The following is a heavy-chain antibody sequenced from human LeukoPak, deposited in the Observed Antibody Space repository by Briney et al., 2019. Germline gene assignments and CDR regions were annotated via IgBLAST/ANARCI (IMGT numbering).Heavy chain of an antibody. CDR1: DGSISSSSYY. CDR2: LYYSGST. Sequence: PSETLSLTCTVSDGSISSSSYYWGWIRQPPGKGLEWIGSLYYSGSTYYNPSLKSRVTISVDTSKNQFSLKLSSVTAADTAVYYCARTFYDFWSGYYDAFDIWGQGTMVTVSS. D-gene: IGHD3-3*01. J-gene: IGHJ3*02. V-gene: IGHV4-39*07. CDR3: ARTFYDFWSGYYDAFDI.